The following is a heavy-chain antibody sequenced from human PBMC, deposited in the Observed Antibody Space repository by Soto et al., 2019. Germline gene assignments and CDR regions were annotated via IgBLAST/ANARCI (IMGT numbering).Heavy chain of an antibody. D-gene: IGHD6-13*01. V-gene: IGHV6-1*01. CDR2: TYYRSKWYN. Sequence: SQTLSLPCAISVDSVSSNSAAWNWIRQSPSRGFEWLGRTYYRSKWYNDYAVSVKSRITINPDTSKNQFSLQLNSVTPEDTAVYYCARSTAAGTPTGGYFQHWGQGTLVTVSS. CDR3: ARSTAAGTPTGGYFQH. CDR1: VDSVSSNSAA. J-gene: IGHJ1*01.